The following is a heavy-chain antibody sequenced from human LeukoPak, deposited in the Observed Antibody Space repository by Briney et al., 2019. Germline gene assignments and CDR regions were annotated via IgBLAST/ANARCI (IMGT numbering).Heavy chain of an antibody. CDR3: ARGYGSSWYQVLHY. D-gene: IGHD6-13*01. Sequence: SETLSLTCAVYGGSFSGYYWSWIRQPPGKGLEWIGEINHSGSTNYNPSLKSRVTISVDTSKNQFSLKLSSVTAADTAVYYCARGYGSSWYQVLHYWGQGTLVTVSS. CDR2: INHSGST. V-gene: IGHV4-34*01. CDR1: GGSFSGYY. J-gene: IGHJ4*02.